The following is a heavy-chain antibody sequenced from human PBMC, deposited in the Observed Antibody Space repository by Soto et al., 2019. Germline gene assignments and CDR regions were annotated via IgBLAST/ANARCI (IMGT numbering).Heavy chain of an antibody. D-gene: IGHD3-3*02. CDR2: INYSGSL. J-gene: IGHJ4*02. CDR1: GGSISSAVYY. CDR3: ACIPRGNIFGYFAY. Sequence: SETLSLTCSVSGGSISSAVYYWSWIRQHPGKGLEWIAYINYSGSLTCNPSLKSRVTMSEDTSKSQFSLTLTSLTAADTAVYYCACIPRGNIFGYFAYWGQGILVTVSS. V-gene: IGHV4-31*03.